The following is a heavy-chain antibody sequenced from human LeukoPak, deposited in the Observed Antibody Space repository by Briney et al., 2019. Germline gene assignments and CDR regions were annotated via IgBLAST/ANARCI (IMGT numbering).Heavy chain of an antibody. Sequence: GGSLRLSCAASGFTFNNYAMTWVRQAPGNGLEWVSAVSGRGDDTYYADSVKGRFTISRDDSKNTLYLQMNSLRAEDTAVYHCAKAPPAATNYYYGMDVWGQGTTVTVSS. V-gene: IGHV3-23*01. D-gene: IGHD2-15*01. CDR2: VSGRGDDT. J-gene: IGHJ6*02. CDR3: AKAPPAATNYYYGMDV. CDR1: GFTFNNYA.